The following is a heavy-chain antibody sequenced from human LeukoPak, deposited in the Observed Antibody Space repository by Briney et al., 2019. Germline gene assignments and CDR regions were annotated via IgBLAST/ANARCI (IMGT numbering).Heavy chain of an antibody. CDR1: GYTFTGYD. CDR3: ARDYYGSGSYSSDY. CDR2: ISPNSGAT. J-gene: IGHJ4*02. Sequence: ASVTVSCTASGYTFTGYDIHWVRQAPGQGLQWMGWISPNSGATNYAQEFQGRVTMTRDTSIGTAHMELSRLRSDDTAVYYCARDYYGSGSYSSDYWGQGTLVTVSS. D-gene: IGHD3-10*01. V-gene: IGHV1-2*02.